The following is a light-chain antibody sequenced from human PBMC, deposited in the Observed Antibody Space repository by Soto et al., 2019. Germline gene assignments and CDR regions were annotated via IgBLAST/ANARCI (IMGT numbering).Light chain of an antibody. CDR1: HSVRSSY. CDR2: GAS. CDR3: QQYGSSPPYT. J-gene: IGKJ2*01. V-gene: IGKV3-20*01. Sequence: EIVLTQSPGTLSLSPGERATLSCRASHSVRSSYLAWYQQKPGQAPRLLIYGASSRAAGIPDRFSGSGSGTDFTFSISRLEPEGFAVYYCQQYGSSPPYTFGQGTKLEIK.